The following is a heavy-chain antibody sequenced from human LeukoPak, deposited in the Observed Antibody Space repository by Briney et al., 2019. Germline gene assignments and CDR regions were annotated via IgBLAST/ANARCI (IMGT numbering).Heavy chain of an antibody. CDR3: AGTDSGIYSRWFDY. Sequence: PGGSLRLSWAASGFTFSSYEMNWVRQAPGKGLEWVSYISSSGSTIYYADSVKGRFTVSRDNAKNSLYLQMNSLRAEDTALYYCAGTDSGIYSRWFDYWGQGTLVTVSS. J-gene: IGHJ4*02. V-gene: IGHV3-48*03. D-gene: IGHD1-26*01. CDR1: GFTFSSYE. CDR2: ISSSGSTI.